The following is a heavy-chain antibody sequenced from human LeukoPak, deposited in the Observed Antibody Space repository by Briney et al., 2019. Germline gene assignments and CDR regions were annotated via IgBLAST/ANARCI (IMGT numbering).Heavy chain of an antibody. V-gene: IGHV1-18*01. D-gene: IGHD5-24*01. Sequence: ASVKVSCKASGYTFTSYGISWVRQAPGQGLEWMGWISAYNGNTNYAQKLQGRVTFTMDTSASTAYMELSSLRSEDTALYYCARSARDPLNFDYWGQGTLVTVSS. CDR1: GYTFTSYG. J-gene: IGHJ4*02. CDR2: ISAYNGNT. CDR3: ARSARDPLNFDY.